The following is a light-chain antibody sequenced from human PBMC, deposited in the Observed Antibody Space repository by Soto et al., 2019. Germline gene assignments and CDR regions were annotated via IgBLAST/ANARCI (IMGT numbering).Light chain of an antibody. V-gene: IGLV2-14*01. CDR2: QVS. CDR3: SSYTSSNTFYV. J-gene: IGLJ1*01. Sequence: LTQPASVSGSPGQSITISCTGTSSDVGGYYYVSWYQHHPGKAPKLMIYQVSNRPSGVSNRFSGSKSGNTASLTISGLQAEAEADYYCSSYTSSNTFYVFGTGPKVTVL. CDR1: SSDVGGYYY.